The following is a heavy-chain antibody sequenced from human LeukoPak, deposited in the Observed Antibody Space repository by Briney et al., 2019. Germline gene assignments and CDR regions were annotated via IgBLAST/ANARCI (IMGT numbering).Heavy chain of an antibody. CDR2: ISYDGSNK. J-gene: IGHJ4*02. CDR3: AKPHFDY. CDR1: GFTFSSYA. V-gene: IGHV3-30*04. Sequence: GGSLRLSCAASGFTFSSYAMHWVRQAPGKGLEWVAVISYDGSNKYYADSVKGRFTISRDNSRNTLYLQMNSLRAEDTAVYYCAKPHFDYWGQGALVTVSS.